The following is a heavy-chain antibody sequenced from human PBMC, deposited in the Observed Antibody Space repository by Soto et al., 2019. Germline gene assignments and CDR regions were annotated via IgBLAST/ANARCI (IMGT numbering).Heavy chain of an antibody. D-gene: IGHD6-19*01. CDR2: IYYSGST. CDR1: GGSVSSGSYY. V-gene: IGHV4-61*01. J-gene: IGHJ5*02. CDR3: ARDRTYSSGWYSGGTGWFDP. Sequence: SETLSLTCTVSGGSVSSGSYYWSWIRQPPGKGLEWIGYIYYSGSTNYNPSLKSRVTISVDTSKNQFSLKLSSVTAADTAVYYCARDRTYSSGWYSGGTGWFDPWGQGTLVTVSS.